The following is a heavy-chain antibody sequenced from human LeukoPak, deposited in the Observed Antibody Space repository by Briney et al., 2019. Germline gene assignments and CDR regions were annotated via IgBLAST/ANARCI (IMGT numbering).Heavy chain of an antibody. J-gene: IGHJ4*02. Sequence: SETLSLTCAVYGGSFSGYYWSWIRQPPGKGLEWIGEINHSGSTNYNPSLKSRVTISVDTSKNQFSLKLSSVTAADTAVCYCARAGGIAVAGSSWGQGTLVTVSS. CDR3: ARAGGIAVAGSS. CDR1: GGSFSGYY. D-gene: IGHD6-19*01. CDR2: INHSGST. V-gene: IGHV4-34*01.